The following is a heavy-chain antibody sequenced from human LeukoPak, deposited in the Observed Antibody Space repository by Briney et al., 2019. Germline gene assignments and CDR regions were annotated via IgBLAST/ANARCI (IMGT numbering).Heavy chain of an antibody. V-gene: IGHV1-46*01. CDR1: GYTFTSYY. CDR2: INPSGGST. J-gene: IGHJ6*03. Sequence: GASVKVSCKASGYTFTSYYMHWVRQAPGQGLEWMGIINPSGGSTSYAQKFQGRVTMTRDMSTSTVYMELSSLRSEDTAVYYCARGGVFYDFWSGYHLSIDPSPRDYMDVWGKGTTVTVSS. CDR3: ARGGVFYDFWSGYHLSIDPSPRDYMDV. D-gene: IGHD3-3*01.